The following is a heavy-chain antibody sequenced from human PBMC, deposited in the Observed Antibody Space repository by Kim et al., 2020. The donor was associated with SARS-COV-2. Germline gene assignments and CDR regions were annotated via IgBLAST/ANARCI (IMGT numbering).Heavy chain of an antibody. Sequence: SETLSLTCTVSGGSISSYYWSWIRQPPGKGLEWIGYIHYSGSTNYNPSLKSRVTISVDTSKNQFSLKLSSVTAADTAVYYCARHHRGYSGYDSPFFDYWGQGTLVTVSS. J-gene: IGHJ4*02. D-gene: IGHD5-12*01. CDR2: IHYSGST. V-gene: IGHV4-59*08. CDR1: GGSISSYY. CDR3: ARHHRGYSGYDSPFFDY.